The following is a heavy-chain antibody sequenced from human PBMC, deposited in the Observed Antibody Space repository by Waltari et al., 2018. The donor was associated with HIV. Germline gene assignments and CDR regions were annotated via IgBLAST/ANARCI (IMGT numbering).Heavy chain of an antibody. CDR1: GFTFSSYE. Sequence: EVQLVESGGGLVQPGGSLRLSCAASGFTFSSYEMNWVRQAPGKGRELVSYISSRGSTIYYADSVKGRFTISRDSAKNSLYLQMNSLRAEDTAVYYCARAMVATGGGGYFDLWGRGTLVTVSS. CDR3: ARAMVATGGGGYFDL. V-gene: IGHV3-48*03. CDR2: ISSRGSTI. D-gene: IGHD5-12*01. J-gene: IGHJ2*01.